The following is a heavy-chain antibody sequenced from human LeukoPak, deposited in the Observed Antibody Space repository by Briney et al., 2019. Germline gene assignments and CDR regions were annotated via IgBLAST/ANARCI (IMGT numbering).Heavy chain of an antibody. CDR2: ISYDGSNK. CDR3: ARDYYDSSALCPGPNWFDP. Sequence: GGSLRLSCAASGFTFSSYAMYWVRQAPGKGLEWVAVISYDGSNKYYADSVKGRFTISRDNSKNTLYLQMNSLRAEDTAVYYCARDYYDSSALCPGPNWFDPWGQGTLVTVSS. J-gene: IGHJ5*02. V-gene: IGHV3-30*04. CDR1: GFTFSSYA. D-gene: IGHD3-22*01.